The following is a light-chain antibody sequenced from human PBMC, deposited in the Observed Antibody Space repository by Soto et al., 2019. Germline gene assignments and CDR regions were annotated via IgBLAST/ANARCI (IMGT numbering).Light chain of an antibody. V-gene: IGKV1-5*01. CDR3: QQYDSYSWT. CDR2: DAS. Sequence: DIQMTQSPSTLSASVGDRFSITCRASQSVSNWLAWYQQKPGKAPKLLIYDASSLDRGVPSRFSGSGSGTELILTISSLQPDDFATYYCQQYDSYSWTFGKGTKVDIK. CDR1: QSVSNW. J-gene: IGKJ1*01.